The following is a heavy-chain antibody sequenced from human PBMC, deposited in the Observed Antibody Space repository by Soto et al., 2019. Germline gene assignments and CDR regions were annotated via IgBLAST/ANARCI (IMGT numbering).Heavy chain of an antibody. V-gene: IGHV4-30-4*01. CDR3: ARAIVVTIGGMDV. CDR1: GGSISSADYY. D-gene: IGHD5-12*01. J-gene: IGHJ6*02. Sequence: PSETLSLTCTVSGGSISSADYYWSWVRQPPGKGLEWIGYIYYSGSTFFNPSLKSRVTISKDTSRNQFSLRLNSVTAADTAVYYCARAIVVTIGGMDVWGPGTKVTVYS. CDR2: IYYSGST.